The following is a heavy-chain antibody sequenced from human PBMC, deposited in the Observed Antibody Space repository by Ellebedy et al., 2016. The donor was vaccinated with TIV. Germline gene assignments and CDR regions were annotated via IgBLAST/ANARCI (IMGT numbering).Heavy chain of an antibody. CDR1: GCTFTNYG. CDR2: ISADNGDT. CDR3: ARGSDAPGSYDY. Sequence: ASVKVSXXASGCTFTNYGVTWVRQAPGQGLEWMGWISADNGDTRHAQKLQGRFTMTTDTSTTTAYMELRNLRSDDTAVYYCARGSDAPGSYDYWGQGTLVTVSS. J-gene: IGHJ4*02. V-gene: IGHV1-18*01. D-gene: IGHD3-10*01.